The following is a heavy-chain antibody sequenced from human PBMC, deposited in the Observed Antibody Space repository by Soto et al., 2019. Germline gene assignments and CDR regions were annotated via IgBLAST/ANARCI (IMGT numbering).Heavy chain of an antibody. CDR3: ARDTQRGYSGYFDS. V-gene: IGHV4-31*03. D-gene: IGHD5-12*01. Sequence: SETLSLTCSVSGGSLSSGGYYWSWIRQHPGKGLEWIGFIYYSGSTYYNPSLKSRVTISVDTSQNQFSLKLSSVTAADTAVYYCARDTQRGYSGYFDSWGQGTLVTVSS. J-gene: IGHJ4*02. CDR1: GGSLSSGGYY. CDR2: IYYSGST.